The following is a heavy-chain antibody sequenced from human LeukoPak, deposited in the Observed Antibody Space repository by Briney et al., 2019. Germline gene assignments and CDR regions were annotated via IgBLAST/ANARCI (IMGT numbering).Heavy chain of an antibody. D-gene: IGHD2-15*01. Sequence: PSQTLSLTCTVSGGSVSSGDHYWSWIRQHPERGLEWIGYISYRGSTYHSSSLRSRVSISIDASNNQFSLKLTSAAAADTAVYYCARVPPLVGRPFDSWGQGTLATVSS. CDR2: ISYRGST. CDR1: GGSVSSGDHY. V-gene: IGHV4-31*03. J-gene: IGHJ5*01. CDR3: ARVPPLVGRPFDS.